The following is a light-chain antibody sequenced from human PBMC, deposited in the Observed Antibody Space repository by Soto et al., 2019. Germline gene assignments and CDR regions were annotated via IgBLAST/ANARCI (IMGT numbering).Light chain of an antibody. CDR2: ATS. Sequence: DIQMTQSPSSLSASVGYRVAITCRASQSISTYLIWYQQKPGKAPTLLIYATSNLPRGVPSRFSGSGSGTDFTLTISSLQPEDFATYYCQQASSFPRTCGQGTKGDI. CDR1: QSISTY. J-gene: IGKJ1*01. V-gene: IGKV1-39*01. CDR3: QQASSFPRT.